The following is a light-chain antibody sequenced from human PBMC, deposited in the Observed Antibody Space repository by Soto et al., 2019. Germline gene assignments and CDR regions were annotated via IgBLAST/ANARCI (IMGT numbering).Light chain of an antibody. J-gene: IGLJ1*01. Sequence: QSVLTQPPSASGSPGQSVTISCTGTSSDVGGYNYVSWYQQHPGKAPKLMIYEVSKRPSGVPDRFSGSKSGNTASLTVSGLQAEDEADYYCCSYAGGNNFPYVFGTGTKVTVL. CDR1: SSDVGGYNY. CDR3: CSYAGGNNFPYV. V-gene: IGLV2-8*01. CDR2: EVS.